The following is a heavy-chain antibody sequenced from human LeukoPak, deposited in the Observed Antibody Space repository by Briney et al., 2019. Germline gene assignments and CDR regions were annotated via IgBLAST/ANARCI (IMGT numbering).Heavy chain of an antibody. CDR3: VRDQGSSSWLDAFDI. V-gene: IGHV3-30-3*01. CDR1: GFTFSNAW. Sequence: GGSLRLSCAASGFTFSNAWMSWVRQAPGKGLEWVAVISYDGSNKYYADSVKGRFTISRDNSKNTLYLQMNSLRAEDTAVYYCVRDQGSSSWLDAFDIWGQGTMVTVSS. D-gene: IGHD6-13*01. J-gene: IGHJ3*02. CDR2: ISYDGSNK.